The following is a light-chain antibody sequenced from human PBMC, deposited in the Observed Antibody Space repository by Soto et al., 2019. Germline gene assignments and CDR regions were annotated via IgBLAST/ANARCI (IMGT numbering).Light chain of an antibody. Sequence: QSVLTQPPSASGTPGQGGTISCSGSFSNIGSNPVNWYQQLPGAAPKLLIYTNDQRPSGVPDRFSASKSGASASLAISGLQSEDEAEYYCAAWDDSLNGPVFGGGTKLTVL. V-gene: IGLV1-44*01. CDR1: FSNIGSNP. CDR3: AAWDDSLNGPV. J-gene: IGLJ3*02. CDR2: TND.